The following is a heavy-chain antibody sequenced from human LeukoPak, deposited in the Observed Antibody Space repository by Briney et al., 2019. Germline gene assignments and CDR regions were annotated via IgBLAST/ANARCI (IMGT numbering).Heavy chain of an antibody. CDR2: ISGSGGST. CDR1: GFTFSSYA. V-gene: IGHV3-23*01. Sequence: GGSLRLSCAASGFTFSSYAMSWVRQAPGKRLEWLSAISGSGGSTYYADSVKGRFTISRDNSKNTLYLQMNSLRAEDAAVYYCAKEDFWSGPDLLYLDYWGQGTLVTVSS. D-gene: IGHD3-3*01. CDR3: AKEDFWSGPDLLYLDY. J-gene: IGHJ4*02.